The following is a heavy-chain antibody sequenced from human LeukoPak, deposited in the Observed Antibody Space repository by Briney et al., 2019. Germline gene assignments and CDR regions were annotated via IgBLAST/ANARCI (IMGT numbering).Heavy chain of an antibody. J-gene: IGHJ4*02. CDR2: ISSSRSYI. CDR3: ARAKPAAGSFDY. D-gene: IGHD2-2*01. CDR1: GFTFSSYS. V-gene: IGHV3-21*01. Sequence: GGSLRLSCAASGFTFSSYSMNWVRQAPGRGLEWVSSISSSRSYIYYADSVKGRFTISRDNAKNSLYLQMNSLRAEDTAVYYCARAKPAAGSFDYWGQGTLVTVSS.